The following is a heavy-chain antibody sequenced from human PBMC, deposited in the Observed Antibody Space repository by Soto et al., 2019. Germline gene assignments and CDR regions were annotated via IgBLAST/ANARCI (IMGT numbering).Heavy chain of an antibody. Sequence: QITLNASGPTVVKPAETLTLTCTFSGFPLTTSGVGVGWILQSPGKAPEWLALIYWDDDKRYSATLKSRLTITMDTSKNQVVLTMASVDPADTATYYCAHRILRTVFGLVTTTAIYFDVWGQGTPVVVSS. D-gene: IGHD3-3*01. CDR3: AHRILRTVFGLVTTTAIYFDV. V-gene: IGHV2-5*02. CDR2: IYWDDDK. J-gene: IGHJ4*02. CDR1: GFPLTTSGVG.